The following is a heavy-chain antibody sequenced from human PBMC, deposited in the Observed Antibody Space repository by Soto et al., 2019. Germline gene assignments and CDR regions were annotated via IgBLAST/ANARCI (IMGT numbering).Heavy chain of an antibody. CDR1: GYTFTSYD. Sequence: GASVKVSCKASGYTFTSYDINWVRQATGQGLEWMGWMNPNSGNTGYAQKFQGRVTMTRNTSISTAYMELSSLRSEDTAVYYCASRDCSGGSCYYDYWGQGTLVTVSS. J-gene: IGHJ4*02. CDR3: ASRDCSGGSCYYDY. V-gene: IGHV1-8*01. D-gene: IGHD2-15*01. CDR2: MNPNSGNT.